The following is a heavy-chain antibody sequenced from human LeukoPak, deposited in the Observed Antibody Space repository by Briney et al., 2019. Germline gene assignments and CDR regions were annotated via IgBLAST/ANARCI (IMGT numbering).Heavy chain of an antibody. Sequence: GGSLRLSCAASGFSFSSYSMHWVRQAPGKGLVWVSRIYADGSGTSYADSVKGRFIISRDNAKNTLYVQMNSLRAEDSAIYYCARGNNYAQDYWGQGTLVTASS. V-gene: IGHV3-74*01. D-gene: IGHD5-24*01. CDR2: IYADGSGT. J-gene: IGHJ4*02. CDR1: GFSFSSYS. CDR3: ARGNNYAQDY.